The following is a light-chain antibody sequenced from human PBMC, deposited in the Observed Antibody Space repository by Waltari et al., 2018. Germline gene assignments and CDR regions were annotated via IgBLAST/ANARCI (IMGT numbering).Light chain of an antibody. CDR3: QSYDNRLSGSRV. V-gene: IGLV1-40*01. J-gene: IGLJ3*02. Sequence: QSVLTQTPSVSGAPGQSVPISCTGSSSNNWGGYGEPWYQPRPGTAPKPLIYGNHNRPSGVPGRFSVSRSDTSASLAITGIQTEDEADYYCQSYDNRLSGSRVFGGGTRVTVL. CDR2: GNH. CDR1: SSNNWGGYG.